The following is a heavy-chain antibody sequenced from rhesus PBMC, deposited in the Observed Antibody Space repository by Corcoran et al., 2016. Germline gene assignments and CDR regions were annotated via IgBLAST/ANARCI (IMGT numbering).Heavy chain of an antibody. D-gene: IGHD3-28*01. V-gene: IGHV4-165*02. CDR2: IGGSSGST. Sequence: QVQLQESGPGLVKPSETLSLTCAVPGGSICQYYWNWIRHPPGQGLEWIGYIGGSSGSTYYNPSLKSRVTISTDTSKNEFSLKLSSVTAADTAVYYCARNEYYYDSGYIYWGQGVLVTVSS. CDR1: GGSICQYY. CDR3: ARNEYYYDSGYIY. J-gene: IGHJ4*01.